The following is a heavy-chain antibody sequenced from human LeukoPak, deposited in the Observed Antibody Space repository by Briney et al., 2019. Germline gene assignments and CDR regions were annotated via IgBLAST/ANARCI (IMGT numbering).Heavy chain of an antibody. CDR1: GFTFSMYW. Sequence: GGSLRLSCAASGFTFSMYWMSWVRQAPGKGPEWVANIKVDGSEIYYVDSVKGRFTISRDNAKNSLYLQLNSLRAEDTAVYYCTRDRQGPRLYEMDIWGQGTTVTVSS. CDR2: IKVDGSEI. J-gene: IGHJ6*02. CDR3: TRDRQGPRLYEMDI. D-gene: IGHD2-8*01. V-gene: IGHV3-7*01.